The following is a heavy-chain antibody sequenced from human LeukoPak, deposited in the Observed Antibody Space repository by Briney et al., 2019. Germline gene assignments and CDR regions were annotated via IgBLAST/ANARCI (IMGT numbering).Heavy chain of an antibody. D-gene: IGHD5-18*01. CDR2: IKQDGSEK. J-gene: IGHJ4*02. V-gene: IGHV3-7*01. CDR1: GFTFSSYW. CDR3: PRDDRFGYSYGFDY. Sequence: GGSLRLSCAASGFTFSSYWMSWVRQAPGKGLEWVANIKQDGSEKYYVDSVKGRFTISRDNAKNSLYLQMNSLRAEDTAVYYCPRDDRFGYSYGFDYWGQGTLVTVSS.